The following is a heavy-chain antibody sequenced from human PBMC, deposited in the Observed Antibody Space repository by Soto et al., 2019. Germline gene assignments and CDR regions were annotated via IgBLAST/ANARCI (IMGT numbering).Heavy chain of an antibody. CDR2: ISYDGSNK. D-gene: IGHD4-17*01. CDR1: GFTFSNYV. Sequence: PGGSLRLSCAASGFTFSNYVMSWVRQAPGKGLEWVAVISYDGSNKYYADSVKGRFTISRDNSKNTLYLQMNSLRAEDTAVYYCARDKEDDYGVRFDYWGQGTLVTVSS. J-gene: IGHJ4*02. CDR3: ARDKEDDYGVRFDY. V-gene: IGHV3-30-3*01.